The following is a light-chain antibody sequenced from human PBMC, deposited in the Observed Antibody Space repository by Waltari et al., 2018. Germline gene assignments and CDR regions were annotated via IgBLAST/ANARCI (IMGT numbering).Light chain of an antibody. CDR3: QQYGSSPFT. J-gene: IGKJ3*01. V-gene: IGKV3-20*01. CDR2: CAS. CDR1: QSVSSNY. Sequence: EIVLTQSPGPRSLSPGDRATLSCSASQSVSSNYFTWYQQKPGQAPRLLIYCASNRATGISDRFSGSGSGTDFTLTISRLEPEEFVVYHCQQYGSSPFTGGPGTRVDIQ.